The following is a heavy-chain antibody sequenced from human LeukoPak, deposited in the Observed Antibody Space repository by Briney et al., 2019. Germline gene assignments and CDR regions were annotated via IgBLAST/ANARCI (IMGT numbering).Heavy chain of an antibody. CDR3: ARAPSYCSSTSCYAQGGMDV. CDR1: GGSISSDY. Sequence: SETLSLTCTVSGGSISSDYWSWIRQPPGKGLEWIGYIYYSGSTKYNPSLKSRVTISVDTSKNQFSLNLSSVTAADTAVYYCARAPSYCSSTSCYAQGGMDVWGQGTTVTVSS. J-gene: IGHJ6*02. CDR2: IYYSGST. D-gene: IGHD2-2*01. V-gene: IGHV4-59*01.